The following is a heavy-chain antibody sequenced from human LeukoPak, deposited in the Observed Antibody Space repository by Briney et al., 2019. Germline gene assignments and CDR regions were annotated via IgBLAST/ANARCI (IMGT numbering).Heavy chain of an antibody. V-gene: IGHV4-59*01. Sequence: SETLSLTCTVAGGSISSYYWSWIRQPPGKGLEWIGYIYYSGSTNYNPSLKSRVTISVDTSKNQFSLKLSSVTAADTAMYYCARVSGYDWESFYDYWGQGSLVTVSS. D-gene: IGHD5-12*01. CDR3: ARVSGYDWESFYDY. CDR1: GGSISSYY. CDR2: IYYSGST. J-gene: IGHJ4*02.